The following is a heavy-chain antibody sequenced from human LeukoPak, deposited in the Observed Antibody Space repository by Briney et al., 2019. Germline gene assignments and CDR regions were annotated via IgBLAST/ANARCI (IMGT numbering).Heavy chain of an antibody. V-gene: IGHV3-30*01. CDR3: ARATSGYYSY. CDR1: GFTFSSYA. CDR2: ISYDGSNK. J-gene: IGHJ4*02. Sequence: PGGSLRLSCAASGFTFSSYAMHWVRQAPSKGLEWVAVISYDGSNKYYADSVKGRFTISRDNSKNTLYLQMNSLRAEDTAVYYCARATSGYYSYWGQGTLVTVSS. D-gene: IGHD3-22*01.